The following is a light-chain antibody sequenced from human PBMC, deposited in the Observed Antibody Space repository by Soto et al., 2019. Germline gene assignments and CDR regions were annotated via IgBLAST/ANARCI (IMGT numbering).Light chain of an antibody. CDR2: GAS. CDR1: EGVSSGY. CDR3: QQYGRAPLT. V-gene: IGKV3-20*01. J-gene: IGKJ1*01. Sequence: EVVLTQSPGTLPLSPGERATLSCRNSEGVSSGYLAWYQQKPGQAPRLLIYGASRRATGIPDRFSGSGSGTDFTLTISRLDPEDFAVYHCQQYGRAPLTFGQGTKV.